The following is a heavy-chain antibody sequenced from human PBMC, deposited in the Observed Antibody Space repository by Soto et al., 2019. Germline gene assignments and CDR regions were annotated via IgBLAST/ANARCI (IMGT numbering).Heavy chain of an antibody. CDR1: GGSISSGGYY. CDR3: ARDSQDFGVVSFDY. J-gene: IGHJ4*02. CDR2: IYYSGST. Sequence: PSETLSLTCTVSGGSISSGGYYWSWIRQHPGKGLEWIGYIYYSGSTYYNPSLKSRVTISVDTSKNQFSLKLSSVTAADTAVYYCARDSQDFGVVSFDYWGQGTLVTVSS. V-gene: IGHV4-31*03. D-gene: IGHD3-3*01.